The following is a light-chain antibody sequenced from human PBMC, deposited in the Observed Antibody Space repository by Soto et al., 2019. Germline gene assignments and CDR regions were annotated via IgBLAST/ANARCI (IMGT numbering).Light chain of an antibody. V-gene: IGLV2-14*01. Sequence: QSALTQPASVSGSPGQSITISCTGTSSDVGNYNYVSWYQQHPDKAPKLMIYEVNNRPSGISNRFSGSKSGNTASLTISGLQAEDEADYYCISYIPSTTTHWVFGGGTKLTVL. CDR2: EVN. CDR1: SSDVGNYNY. CDR3: ISYIPSTTTHWV. J-gene: IGLJ3*02.